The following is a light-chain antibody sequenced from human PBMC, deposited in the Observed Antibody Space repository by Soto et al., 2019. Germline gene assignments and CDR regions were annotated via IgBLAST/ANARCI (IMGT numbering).Light chain of an antibody. CDR1: QSVNSN. J-gene: IGKJ5*01. Sequence: EIVLTQSAGTLSVSPGERATLSCRASQSVNSNLAWYQQKPGQPPRLVIYGASTRATGIPARFSGSGSGTEFTLTISSLQSEDFAVYYCQQYNDWPPITFGQGTRLEIK. V-gene: IGKV3-15*01. CDR2: GAS. CDR3: QQYNDWPPIT.